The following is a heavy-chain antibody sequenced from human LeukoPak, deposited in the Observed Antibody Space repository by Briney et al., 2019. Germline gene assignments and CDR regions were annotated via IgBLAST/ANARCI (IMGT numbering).Heavy chain of an antibody. V-gene: IGHV3-23*01. CDR3: AGYNCSSTTCYTGGFDY. J-gene: IGHJ4*02. Sequence: GGSLRLSCAASGFTFSSYAMSWVRQAPGKGLEWVSAISGSGVSTYYADSVKGRFTISRDNSKNTLYLQMNSLRAEDTAVYYCAGYNCSSTTCYTGGFDYWGQGTLVTVSS. D-gene: IGHD2-2*02. CDR2: ISGSGVST. CDR1: GFTFSSYA.